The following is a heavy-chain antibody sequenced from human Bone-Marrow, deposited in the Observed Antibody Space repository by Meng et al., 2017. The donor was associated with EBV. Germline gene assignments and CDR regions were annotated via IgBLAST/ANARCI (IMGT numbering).Heavy chain of an antibody. J-gene: IGHJ4*02. V-gene: IGHV4/OR15-8*01. D-gene: IGHD2-2*01. CDR3: ARPAFCDIPSCYGRERPFDD. CDR2: IPQGGTT. CDR1: SGSISSSYW. Sequence: QLQLQESGPXLVKSXXXLSLTCVXSSGSISSSYWWSWVRQPPGKGLEWIGGIPQGGTTYYDPSLESRVTMFVDKVKNQLSLRVSSVTAADTAVYYCARPAFCDIPSCYGRERPFDDLGQGILVTVAS.